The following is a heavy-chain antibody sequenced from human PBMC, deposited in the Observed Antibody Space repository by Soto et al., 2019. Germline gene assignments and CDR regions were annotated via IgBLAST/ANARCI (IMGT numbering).Heavy chain of an antibody. J-gene: IGHJ6*01. V-gene: IGHV3-21*01. Sequence: EVQLVESGGGLVKPGGSLRLSCAASGFTFSSYSMNWVRQAPGKGLEWVSSISSSSSYIYYADSVKGRFTISRDNAKNSLYLQMNSLRAEDTAVYYCARDGDIVVVPAAMATDYDGMDVWWQGTTVTVSS. CDR2: ISSSSSYI. D-gene: IGHD2-2*01. CDR3: ARDGDIVVVPAAMATDYDGMDV. CDR1: GFTFSSYS.